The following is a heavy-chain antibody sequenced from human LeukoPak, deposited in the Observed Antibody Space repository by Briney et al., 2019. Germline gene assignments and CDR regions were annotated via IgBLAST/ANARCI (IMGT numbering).Heavy chain of an antibody. V-gene: IGHV3-30*03. Sequence: GRSLRLSCAASGFTFRNYGMHWVRQAPGKGLEWVAIISYDGSNTYYADSVKGRFTISRDNSKNTLYLQMNSLRAEDTAMYYCASLRYSASYHADYWGQGTLVTVSS. J-gene: IGHJ4*02. CDR2: ISYDGSNT. CDR3: ASLRYSASYHADY. CDR1: GFTFRNYG. D-gene: IGHD1-26*01.